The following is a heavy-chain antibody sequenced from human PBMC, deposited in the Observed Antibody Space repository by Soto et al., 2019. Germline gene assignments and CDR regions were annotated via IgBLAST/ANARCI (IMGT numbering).Heavy chain of an antibody. CDR1: GGAFNGYY. CDR2: INHSVTV. J-gene: IGHJ4*02. CDR3: SRAGAALVRGSMGGFDY. V-gene: IGHV4-34*01. Sequence: QVHLQQWGAGLLKPSETLSLTCAVNGGAFNGYYWTWIRQSPGKGQQWIGEINHSVTVDYNPSLKSRVPFSNYTAKKHCSLSLTAVTAADTAVYYCSRAGAALVRGSMGGFDYWGQGTLVNVSS. D-gene: IGHD3-10*01.